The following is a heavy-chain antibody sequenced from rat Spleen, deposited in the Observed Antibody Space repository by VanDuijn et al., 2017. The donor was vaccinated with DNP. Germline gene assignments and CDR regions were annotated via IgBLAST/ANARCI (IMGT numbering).Heavy chain of an antibody. J-gene: IGHJ2*01. CDR2: VWSDGDT. D-gene: IGHD1-9*01. CDR1: GFSLTSYH. CDR3: ARSTYYGYNFDY. Sequence: QVQLKESGPGLVQPSQTLSLTCTVSGFSLTSYHVHWVRQPPGKGLEWLGVVWSDGDTSYNSALRSRLSISRDTSKSQVFLKMNSLQTEDTATYYCARSTYYGYNFDYWGQGVMVTVSS. V-gene: IGHV2-32*01.